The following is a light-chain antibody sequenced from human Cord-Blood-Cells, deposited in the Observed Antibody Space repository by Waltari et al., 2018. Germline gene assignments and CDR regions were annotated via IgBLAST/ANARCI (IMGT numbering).Light chain of an antibody. Sequence: EIVLTQSPGTPSLSPGERATLPCRASQSVSSSYLAWYQQKPGQAPRLLIYGASSRATGIPDRFSGSGSGTDFTLTISRLEPEDFAVYYCQQYGSSPPLTFGGGTKVEIK. CDR1: QSVSSSY. J-gene: IGKJ4*01. CDR2: GAS. CDR3: QQYGSSPPLT. V-gene: IGKV3-20*01.